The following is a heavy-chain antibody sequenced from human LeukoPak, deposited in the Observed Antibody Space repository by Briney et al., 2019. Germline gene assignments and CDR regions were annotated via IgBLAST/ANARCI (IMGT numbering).Heavy chain of an antibody. Sequence: SETLSLTCAVYGGSFSGYYWSWIRQPPGKGLEWIGEINHSGSTNYNPSLKSRVTISVDTSKNQFSLKLSSVTAADTAVYYCARDFEGTIPAWGQGTLVTVSS. D-gene: IGHD3-9*01. CDR2: INHSGST. J-gene: IGHJ5*02. V-gene: IGHV4-34*01. CDR3: ARDFEGTIPA. CDR1: GGSFSGYY.